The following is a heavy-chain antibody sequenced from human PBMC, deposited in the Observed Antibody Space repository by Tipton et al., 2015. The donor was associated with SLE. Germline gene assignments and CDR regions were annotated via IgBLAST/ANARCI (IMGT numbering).Heavy chain of an antibody. V-gene: IGHV4-59*12. CDR2: VYDTGST. J-gene: IGHJ4*02. CDR1: GGSISNYY. Sequence: TLSLTCTVSGGSISNYYWSWIRQPPGKGLEWIGYVYDTGSTSYNPSLKSRVTISVDMSKNQFSLKLKSVTAADTAVYYCARDKNGDYYDYWGQGTLVTVSS. D-gene: IGHD4-17*01. CDR3: ARDKNGDYYDY.